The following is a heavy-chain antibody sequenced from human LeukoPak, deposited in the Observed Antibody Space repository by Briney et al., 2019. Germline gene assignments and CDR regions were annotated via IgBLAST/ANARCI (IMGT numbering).Heavy chain of an antibody. J-gene: IGHJ3*02. CDR3: ARDLAGTGAFDI. CDR1: GGTFSSYA. V-gene: IGHV1-69*06. CDR2: IIPIFGTA. Sequence: AASVKVSCKASGGTFSSYAISWVRQAPGQGLEWMGGIIPIFGTANYAQKFQGRVTITADKSTSTAYMELSSLRSEDTAVYHCARDLAGTGAFDIWGQGTMVTVSS. D-gene: IGHD6-13*01.